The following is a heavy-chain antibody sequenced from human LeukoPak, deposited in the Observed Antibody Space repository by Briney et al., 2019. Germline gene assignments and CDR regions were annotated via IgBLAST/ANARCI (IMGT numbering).Heavy chain of an antibody. J-gene: IGHJ4*02. CDR1: GGSFSGYY. CDR3: ARDPSGGYGGNYFDY. D-gene: IGHD5-12*01. Sequence: ASETLSLTCAVYGGSFSGYYWNWIRQPPGKGLEWIGEINHSGSTNYSPSLKSRVTISVDTSKNQFSLKLSSVTAADTAMYYCARDPSGGYGGNYFDYWGQGTLVTVSS. CDR2: INHSGST. V-gene: IGHV4-34*01.